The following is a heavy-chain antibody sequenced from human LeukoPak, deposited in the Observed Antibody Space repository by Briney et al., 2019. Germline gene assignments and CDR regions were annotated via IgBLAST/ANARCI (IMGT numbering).Heavy chain of an antibody. CDR2: IYYSGST. D-gene: IGHD3-10*01. V-gene: IGHV4-59*01. J-gene: IGHJ4*02. CDR3: ARGPRITMVRGVIIDSDPLGCYDY. CDR1: GGSISSYY. Sequence: SETLSLTCTVSGGSISSYYWSWIRQPPGKGLEWIGYIYYSGSTNYNPSLKSRVTISVDTSKNQFSLKLSSVTAADTAVYYCARGPRITMVRGVIIDSDPLGCYDYWGQGTLVTDSS.